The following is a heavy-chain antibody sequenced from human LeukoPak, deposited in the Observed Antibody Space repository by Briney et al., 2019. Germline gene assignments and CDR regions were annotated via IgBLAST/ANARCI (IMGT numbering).Heavy chain of an antibody. CDR2: IIPILGIA. Sequence: ASVKVSCKASGGTFSSYAISWVRQAPGQGLEWMGRIIPILGIANYAQKFQGRVTITADKSTSTAYMELSSLRSGDTAVYYCARDPSDGYNPFDYWGQGTLVTVSS. CDR3: ARDPSDGYNPFDY. CDR1: GGTFSSYA. D-gene: IGHD5-24*01. J-gene: IGHJ4*02. V-gene: IGHV1-69*04.